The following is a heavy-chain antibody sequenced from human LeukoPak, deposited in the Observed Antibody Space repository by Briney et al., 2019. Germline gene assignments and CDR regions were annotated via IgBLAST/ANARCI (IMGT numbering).Heavy chain of an antibody. V-gene: IGHV4-30-2*01. Sequence: SQTLSLTCTVPGGSISSGGYYWSWLRQPPGKGLEWIGYIYHSGSTYYNPSLKSRVTISVDRSKNQFSLKLSSVTAADTAVYYCARVDREGYGSGSHIDYWGQGTLVTVSS. CDR3: ARVDREGYGSGSHIDY. CDR2: IYHSGST. CDR1: GGSISSGGYY. J-gene: IGHJ4*02. D-gene: IGHD3-10*01.